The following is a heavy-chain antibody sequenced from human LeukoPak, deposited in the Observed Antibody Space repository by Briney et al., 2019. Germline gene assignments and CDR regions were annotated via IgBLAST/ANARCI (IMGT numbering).Heavy chain of an antibody. V-gene: IGHV1-69*13. D-gene: IGHD2-21*02. Sequence: ASVKVSCKASGGTFSSYAISWVRQAPGQGLEWMGGIIPIFGTANYAQKFQGRVTITADESTSTAYMELSSLRSEDTAVYYCALSGGDSTMIDYWGQGTLVTVSS. J-gene: IGHJ4*02. CDR3: ALSGGDSTMIDY. CDR1: GGTFSSYA. CDR2: IIPIFGTA.